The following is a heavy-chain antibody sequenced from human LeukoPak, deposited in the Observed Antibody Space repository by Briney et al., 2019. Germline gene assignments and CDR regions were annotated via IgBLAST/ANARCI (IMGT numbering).Heavy chain of an antibody. V-gene: IGHV4-61*02. Sequence: SETLSLTCTVSGGSISSGSYYWSWIRQPAGKGLEWIGRIYTSGSTNYNPSLKSRVTISVDTSKNQFSLKLSSVTAADTAVYYCAREPYGSWLDYWGQGTLVTVSS. J-gene: IGHJ4*02. CDR3: AREPYGSWLDY. CDR2: IYTSGST. CDR1: GGSISSGSYY. D-gene: IGHD6-13*01.